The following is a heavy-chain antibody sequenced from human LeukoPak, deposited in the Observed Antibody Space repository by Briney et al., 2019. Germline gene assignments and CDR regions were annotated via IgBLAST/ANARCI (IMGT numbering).Heavy chain of an antibody. J-gene: IGHJ4*02. CDR2: IKQDGSEK. D-gene: IGHD3-3*01. CDR1: GFTFSSYW. V-gene: IGHV3-7*03. Sequence: GGSLRLSCAASGFTFSSYWMSWVRQAPGKGLEWVANIKQDGSEKYYVDSVKGRFTISRDNTKNSLYLQMNSLRAEDTAVYYCAKAHGGTIFGVVTDYWGQGTLVTVSS. CDR3: AKAHGGTIFGVVTDY.